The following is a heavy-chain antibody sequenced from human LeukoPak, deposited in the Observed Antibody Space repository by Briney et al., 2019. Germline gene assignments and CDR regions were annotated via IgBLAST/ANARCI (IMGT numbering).Heavy chain of an antibody. J-gene: IGHJ4*02. CDR1: GFTFSSYA. CDR3: AKAQQAYDYGGTFDY. D-gene: IGHD4-23*01. Sequence: PGGSLRLSCAASGFTFSSYAMSWVRQAPGKGLEWVAAISGSGGSTYYADSVKGRFIISRDNSKNTLYLQMNSLRAEDTAVYYCAKAQQAYDYGGTFDYWGQGTLVTVSS. CDR2: ISGSGGST. V-gene: IGHV3-23*01.